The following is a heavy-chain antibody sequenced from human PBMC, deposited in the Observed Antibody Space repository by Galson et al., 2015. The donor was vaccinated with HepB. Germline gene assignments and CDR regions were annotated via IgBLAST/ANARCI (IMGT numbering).Heavy chain of an antibody. J-gene: IGHJ4*02. Sequence: SLRLSCAASGFTFGSYWMNWVRQVPGKGLEWVANIEQDGSEKNYVDSVKGRFTISRDNSRNTLYLQMSTLRVEDTAVYYCAKRSGVIDAKRHFDYWGQGTLVAVSS. D-gene: IGHD2-15*01. V-gene: IGHV3-7*01. CDR2: IEQDGSEK. CDR3: AKRSGVIDAKRHFDY. CDR1: GFTFGSYW.